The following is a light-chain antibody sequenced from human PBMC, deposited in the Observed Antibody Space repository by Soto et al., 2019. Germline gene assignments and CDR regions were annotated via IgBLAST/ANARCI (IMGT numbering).Light chain of an antibody. CDR3: SSYINTNTLV. J-gene: IGLJ2*01. V-gene: IGLV2-11*01. Sequence: QSALTQPRSVSGSPGQSVTISCTGTSSDVGGYNYVSWYQQHPGKAPKLMIYDVSKRPSGVPDRFSGSKSGNTASLTISGLQAEDEADYYCSSYINTNTLVFAGGTKLTVL. CDR2: DVS. CDR1: SSDVGGYNY.